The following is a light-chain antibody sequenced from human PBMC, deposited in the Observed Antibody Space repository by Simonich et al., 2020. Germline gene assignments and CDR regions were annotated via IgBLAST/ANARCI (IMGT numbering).Light chain of an antibody. CDR2: EDN. J-gene: IGLJ2*01. CDR3: QYYDSSNQV. Sequence: NFMLTQPHSVSESPGKTVTISCTRISGSIASNYVQGYQQRPGSSPTPVIYEDNQKPTGVPERFSGYIDSASNSASLTISGLKTEDEADYYCQYYDSSNQVFGGGTKLTVL. V-gene: IGLV6-57*01. CDR1: SGSIASNY.